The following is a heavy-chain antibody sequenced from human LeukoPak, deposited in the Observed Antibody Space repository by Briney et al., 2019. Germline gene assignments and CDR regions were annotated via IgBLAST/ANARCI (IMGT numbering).Heavy chain of an antibody. CDR3: AKDAEPYSSGWYGY. Sequence: GRSLRLSCAASGFTFSSYGMHWVRQAPGKGLEWVAVISYDGSNKYYADSVKGRFTISRGNSKNTLYLQMNSLRAEDTAVYYCAKDAEPYSSGWYGYWGQGTLVTVSS. V-gene: IGHV3-30*18. CDR2: ISYDGSNK. D-gene: IGHD6-19*01. J-gene: IGHJ4*02. CDR1: GFTFSSYG.